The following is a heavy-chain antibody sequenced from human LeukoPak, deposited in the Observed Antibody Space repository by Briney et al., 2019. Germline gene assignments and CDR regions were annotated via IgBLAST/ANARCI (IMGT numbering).Heavy chain of an antibody. J-gene: IGHJ6*03. CDR2: IYYSGST. CDR1: GGSISSGDYY. CDR3: ARVRYYYYYMDV. V-gene: IGHV4-30-4*08. Sequence: PSETLSLTCTVSGGSISSGDYYWSWIRQPPGKGLEWIGYIYYSGSTYYNPSLKSRVTISVDTSKNQFSLKLSSVTAADTAVYYCARVRYYYYYMDVWGKGTTVTVSS.